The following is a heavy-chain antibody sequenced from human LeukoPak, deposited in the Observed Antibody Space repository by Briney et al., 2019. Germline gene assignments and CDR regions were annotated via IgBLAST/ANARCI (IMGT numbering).Heavy chain of an antibody. CDR3: ARASSGWHPLDY. CDR2: INPNSGGT. CDR1: GYTFAGYY. D-gene: IGHD6-19*01. Sequence: ASVKVSCKASGYTFAGYYMHWVRQAPGQGLEWMGWINPNSGGTNYAQKFQGRVTMTRDTSISTAYMELSRLRSDDTAVYYCARASSGWHPLDYWGQGTLVTVSS. V-gene: IGHV1-2*02. J-gene: IGHJ4*02.